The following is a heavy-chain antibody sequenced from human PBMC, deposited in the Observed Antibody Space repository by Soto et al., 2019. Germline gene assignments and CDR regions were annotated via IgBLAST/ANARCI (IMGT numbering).Heavy chain of an antibody. V-gene: IGHV4-4*02. CDR2: IFHDGTA. Sequence: SETLSLTCAVSGVSISSGNWWTWVRQSPQRGLEYIGEIFHDGTANYCPSFERRVAISVDTSKNQFSLKLTSVTAADTAIYFCARLVYDTRLNYMYFDFWGQGTLVTVSS. CDR1: GVSISSGNW. D-gene: IGHD3-10*01. CDR3: ARLVYDTRLNYMYFDF. J-gene: IGHJ4*02.